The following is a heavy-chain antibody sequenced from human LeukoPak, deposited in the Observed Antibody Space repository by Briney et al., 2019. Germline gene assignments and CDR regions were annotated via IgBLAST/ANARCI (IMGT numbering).Heavy chain of an antibody. CDR2: IYQSGTT. CDR1: GGSISSSIW. D-gene: IGHD2-2*01. V-gene: IGHV4-4*02. Sequence: PSETLSLTCAVSGGSISSSIWWTWVRQPPGQGLEWIGEIYQSGTTNYNPSLKSRVTISIDKSKNQFSLKLTSVTAADTAVYYCARGCTSTSCYVPFDYWGQGTLVTVSS. CDR3: ARGCTSTSCYVPFDY. J-gene: IGHJ4*02.